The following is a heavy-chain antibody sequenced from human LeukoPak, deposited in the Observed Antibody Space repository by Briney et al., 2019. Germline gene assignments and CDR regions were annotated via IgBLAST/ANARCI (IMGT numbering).Heavy chain of an antibody. D-gene: IGHD5-12*01. J-gene: IGHJ4*02. CDR2: FDPEDGET. CDR3: ARLGDSGYDPYYFDY. V-gene: IGHV1-24*01. Sequence: VASVKVSCKVSGYTLTELSMHWVRQAPGKGLEWMGGFDPEDGETIYAQKFQGRVTISADKSISTAYLQWSSLKASDTAMYYCARLGDSGYDPYYFDYWGQGTLVTVSS. CDR1: GYTLTELS.